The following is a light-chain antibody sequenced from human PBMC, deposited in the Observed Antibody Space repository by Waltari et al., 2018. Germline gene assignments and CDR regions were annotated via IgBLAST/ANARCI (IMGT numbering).Light chain of an antibody. CDR3: QVWDANNEPGV. CDR1: NIGSKS. Sequence: SFELTQPPSLSVAPGMTALITCGGDNIGSKSVHWYQRKPGQAPFLVISSDKDRPSGVPERFAGSNSGNTATLTISRVEAGDEGDYYCQVWDANNEPGVFGTGTEVTVL. J-gene: IGLJ1*01. CDR2: SDK. V-gene: IGLV3-21*04.